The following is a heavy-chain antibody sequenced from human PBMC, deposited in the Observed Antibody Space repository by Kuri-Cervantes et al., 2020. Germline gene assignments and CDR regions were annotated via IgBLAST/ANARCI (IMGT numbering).Heavy chain of an antibody. D-gene: IGHD2-2*01. CDR3: ARRSGYCSSTSCYKRPNYYYYYYMDV. Sequence: SETLSLTCSVSGGSISTYYWTWIRQPLGKGLEWIGFVYSSGTTTYNPSLKSRVTISIDTSKNQFSLKLSSVTAADTAVYYCARRSGYCSSTSCYKRPNYYYYYYMDVWGKGTTVTVSS. J-gene: IGHJ6*03. CDR1: GGSISTYY. V-gene: IGHV4-59*12. CDR2: VYSSGTT.